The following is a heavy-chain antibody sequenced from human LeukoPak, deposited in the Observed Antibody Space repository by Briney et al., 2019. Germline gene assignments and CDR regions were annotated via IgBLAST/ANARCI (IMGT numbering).Heavy chain of an antibody. CDR1: GFTFSDYA. CDR2: ITGSGSRT. J-gene: IGHJ4*02. Sequence: PGGSLRLSCAASGFTFSDYATSWVRQAPGKGLEWVSSITGSGSRTYYTDSVKGRFTISRDNSKNTLYLQMNSLRADETAVYYCASRPRADMGPLDFWGQGTLVTVSS. V-gene: IGHV3-23*01. CDR3: ASRPRADMGPLDF. D-gene: IGHD1-14*01.